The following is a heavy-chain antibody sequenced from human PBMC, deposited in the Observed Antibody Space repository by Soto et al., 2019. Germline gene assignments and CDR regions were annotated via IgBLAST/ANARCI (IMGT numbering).Heavy chain of an antibody. CDR2: ISSNGGST. CDR1: GFTFSSYA. J-gene: IGHJ6*03. D-gene: IGHD3-10*01. V-gene: IGHV3-64*01. CDR3: ARGTMVRGVIYYMDV. Sequence: GGSLRLSCAASGFTFSSYAMHWVRQAPGKGLEYVSAISSNGGSTYYANSVKGRFTISRDNSKNTLYLQMGSLRAEDMAVYYCARGTMVRGVIYYMDVWGKGTTVTVSS.